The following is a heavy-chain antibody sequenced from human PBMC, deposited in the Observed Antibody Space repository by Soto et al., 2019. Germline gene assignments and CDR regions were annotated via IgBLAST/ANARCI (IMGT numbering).Heavy chain of an antibody. Sequence: SSETLSLTCTVSGGSMSNYYWSWIRQPPGKGLEWIGYIYYSGSTNYNPSLKSRVTISVDTPKNQFSLKLSSVTAADTAVYYCARAYYDFWSGYWRWFDPWGQGTLVTVSS. CDR1: GGSMSNYY. CDR3: ARAYYDFWSGYWRWFDP. D-gene: IGHD3-3*01. CDR2: IYYSGST. V-gene: IGHV4-59*01. J-gene: IGHJ5*02.